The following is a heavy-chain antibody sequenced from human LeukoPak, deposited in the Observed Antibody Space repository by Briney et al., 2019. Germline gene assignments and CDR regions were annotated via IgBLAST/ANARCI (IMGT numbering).Heavy chain of an antibody. J-gene: IGHJ4*02. CDR1: GFTVGNNF. D-gene: IGHD3-22*01. Sequence: TGGSLRLSCAASGFTVGNNFMNWVRQAPGKGLEWVSVIYTGGSTYYADSVKGRFAISRDNSKNTLYLQMNSLRAEDTAIYYCARETISGSDIDYWGQGTLVTVSS. CDR3: ARETISGSDIDY. V-gene: IGHV3-53*01. CDR2: IYTGGST.